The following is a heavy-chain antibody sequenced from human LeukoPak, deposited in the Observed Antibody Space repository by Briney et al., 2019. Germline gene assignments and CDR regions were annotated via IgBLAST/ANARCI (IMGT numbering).Heavy chain of an antibody. Sequence: GGSLRLSCAASGFTFSTYSMNWVRQAPGKGLEWVSSISGDSKSIYYADSVRGRFTISRDNSKNTLYLQMNSLRAEDTAVYYCAKVTPGYCSSTSCYFDYWAREPWSPSPQ. CDR2: ISGDSKSI. V-gene: IGHV3-21*04. D-gene: IGHD2-2*01. CDR3: AKVTPGYCSSTSCYFDY. CDR1: GFTFSTYS. J-gene: IGHJ4*02.